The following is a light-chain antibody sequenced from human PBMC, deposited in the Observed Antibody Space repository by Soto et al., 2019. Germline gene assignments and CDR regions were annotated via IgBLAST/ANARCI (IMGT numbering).Light chain of an antibody. J-gene: IGLJ1*01. CDR3: AACDDSLMCYV. V-gene: IGLV1-44*01. CDR2: STN. Sequence: QSVLTQPHSASGTPGQRVTISFSGSSSNLGSNTGHWYQQLPGTAPKLLISSTNQRPSGVPDRCSGSKSGTSASLAISGLQSEDEADYYCAACDDSLMCYVFVTGTKLTVL. CDR1: SSNLGSNT.